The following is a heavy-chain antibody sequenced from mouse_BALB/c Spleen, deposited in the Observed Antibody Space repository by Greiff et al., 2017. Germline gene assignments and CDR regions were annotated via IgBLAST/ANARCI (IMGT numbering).Heavy chain of an antibody. J-gene: IGHJ3*01. D-gene: IGHD1-2*01. CDR1: GFNIKDTY. Sequence: EVKLMESGAELVKPGASVKLSCTASGFNIKDTYLHWVKQRPEQGLEWIGRIDPANGNTKYDPKFQGKATITADTSSNTAYLQLSSLTSEDTAVYYCARAGVTTATLWGQGTLVTVSA. CDR2: IDPANGNT. CDR3: ARAGVTTATL. V-gene: IGHV14-3*02.